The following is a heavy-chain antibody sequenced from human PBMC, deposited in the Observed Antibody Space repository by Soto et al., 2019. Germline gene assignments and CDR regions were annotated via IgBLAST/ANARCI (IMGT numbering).Heavy chain of an antibody. CDR3: ARDLQLPYYYYGMDV. D-gene: IGHD2-2*01. V-gene: IGHV3-11*04. CDR1: GFTFSDYY. Sequence: GGSLRLSCAASGFTFSDYYIHWIRRAPGKGLEWISYISGNGEIIQYAASARGRFTISRDNAENTVYLVMNSLRAEDTAVYYCARDLQLPYYYYGMDVWGQGTTVTVSS. CDR2: ISGNGEII. J-gene: IGHJ6*02.